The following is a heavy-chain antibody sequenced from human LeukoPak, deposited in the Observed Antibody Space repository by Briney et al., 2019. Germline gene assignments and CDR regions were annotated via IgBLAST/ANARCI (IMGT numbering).Heavy chain of an antibody. Sequence: GRPLRLSCAASGFTFSRYGMYWVRQAPGKGLEWVSFIWYDGSNKYYADSVKGRFTISRDNSKNTLYLQMNSLRAEDTAVYYCAREGMVRGGHCDYWGQGTLVTVSS. J-gene: IGHJ4*02. V-gene: IGHV3-33*07. CDR2: IWYDGSNK. CDR3: AREGMVRGGHCDY. CDR1: GFTFSRYG. D-gene: IGHD3-10*01.